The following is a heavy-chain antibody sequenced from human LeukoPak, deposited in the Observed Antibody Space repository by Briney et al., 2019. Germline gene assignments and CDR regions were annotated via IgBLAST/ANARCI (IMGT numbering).Heavy chain of an antibody. CDR2: IRGSGGGT. J-gene: IGHJ4*02. Sequence: GGSLRLSCAASGFAFSKYAMMRVRQAPGKGLEWVSAIRGSGGGTQYADSVRGRFTISRDNSKNTLYLQMNSLRAEDTAVYYCAKAHCSSTSCALGGTNYFDCWGQGTLVTVSS. CDR1: GFAFSKYA. CDR3: AKAHCSSTSCALGGTNYFDC. D-gene: IGHD2-2*01. V-gene: IGHV3-23*01.